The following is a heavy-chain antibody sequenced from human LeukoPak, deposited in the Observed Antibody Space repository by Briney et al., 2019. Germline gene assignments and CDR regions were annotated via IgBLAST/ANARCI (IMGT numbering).Heavy chain of an antibody. V-gene: IGHV3-33*01. CDR3: ARGDIVVVPAAIPGRAGMDV. J-gene: IGHJ6*04. CDR2: IWYDGSNK. CDR1: GFTFSSYG. D-gene: IGHD2-2*01. Sequence: GSLRLSCAASGFTFSSYGMHWVRQAPGKGLEWVAVIWYDGSNKYYADSVKGRFTISRDNSKNTLYLQMNSLRAEDTAVYYCARGDIVVVPAAIPGRAGMDVWGKGTTVTVSS.